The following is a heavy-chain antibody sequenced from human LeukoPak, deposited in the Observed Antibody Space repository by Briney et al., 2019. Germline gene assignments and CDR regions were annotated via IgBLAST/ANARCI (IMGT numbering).Heavy chain of an antibody. Sequence: SETLSLTCAVYGGSFSGYYWSWIRQPPGKGLEWIGEINHSGSTNYNPSLKRRGTISVDTSKNQFSWKRSSVTAADTAVYYCARSYYYDSSGSFFDYWGQGTLVTVSS. J-gene: IGHJ4*02. D-gene: IGHD3-22*01. CDR1: GGSFSGYY. CDR3: ARSYYYDSSGSFFDY. V-gene: IGHV4-34*01. CDR2: INHSGST.